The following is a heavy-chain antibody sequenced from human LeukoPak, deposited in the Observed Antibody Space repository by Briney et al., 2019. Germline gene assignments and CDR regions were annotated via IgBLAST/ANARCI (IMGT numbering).Heavy chain of an antibody. J-gene: IGHJ4*02. D-gene: IGHD2/OR15-2a*01. Sequence: GGSLRLSCAASGFTVSSNYMSWVRQAPGKGPEWVSVIYSGGSTYYADSVKGRFTISRDNSENTLFLQMNSLRAEDTAVYFCARDYFSFSRYFDFWGQGTLGTVSS. CDR1: GFTVSSNY. CDR3: ARDYFSFSRYFDF. CDR2: IYSGGST. V-gene: IGHV3-53*01.